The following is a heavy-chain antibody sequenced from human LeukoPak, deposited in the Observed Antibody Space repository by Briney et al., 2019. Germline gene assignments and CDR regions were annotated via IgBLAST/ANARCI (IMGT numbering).Heavy chain of an antibody. Sequence: LETLSLTCAVYGGSFSGYYWSWIRQPPGKGLEWFGEINHSGSTNYNPSLKSRVTISVDTSKNQFSLKLSSVTAADPAVYYCARAGSDFWSGYTPFDYWGQGTLVTVSS. CDR1: GGSFSGYY. D-gene: IGHD3-3*01. J-gene: IGHJ4*02. CDR3: ARAGSDFWSGYTPFDY. V-gene: IGHV4-34*01. CDR2: INHSGST.